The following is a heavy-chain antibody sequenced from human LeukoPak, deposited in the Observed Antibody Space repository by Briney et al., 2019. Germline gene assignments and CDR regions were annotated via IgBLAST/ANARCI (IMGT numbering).Heavy chain of an antibody. J-gene: IGHJ1*01. CDR1: GFTLSSYW. D-gene: IGHD3-22*01. CDR2: IKSDGRT. CDR3: ARAPSEIGGYYPEYFRH. Sequence: GGSMRLSCAASGFTLSSYWMHWVRQAPGKGLVWVSRIKSDGRTNYADSVKGRFTISRDNAKNTVSLQMNSLRAEDTGVYYCARAPSEIGGYYPEYFRHWGQGTLVIVSS. V-gene: IGHV3-74*01.